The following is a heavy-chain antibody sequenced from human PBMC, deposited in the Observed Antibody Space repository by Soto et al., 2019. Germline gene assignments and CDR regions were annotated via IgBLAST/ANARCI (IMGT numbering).Heavy chain of an antibody. V-gene: IGHV1-69*13. CDR3: ASSYFDPEYYYDSSGYYWGSNFDY. J-gene: IGHJ4*02. D-gene: IGHD3-22*01. CDR2: IIPRSATS. Sequence: SVKVSCKASGETFSTYTITWMRQATRQGLEWMGGIIPRSATSNYAQKFQGRVTITADESTSTAYMELSGLRSEDTAVYYCASSYFDPEYYYDSSGYYWGSNFDYWGQGTLVTVSS. CDR1: GETFSTYT.